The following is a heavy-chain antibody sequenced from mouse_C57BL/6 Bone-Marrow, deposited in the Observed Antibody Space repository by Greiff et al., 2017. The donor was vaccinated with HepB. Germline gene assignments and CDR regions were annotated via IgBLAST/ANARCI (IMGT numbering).Heavy chain of an antibody. V-gene: IGHV1-50*01. J-gene: IGHJ3*01. D-gene: IGHD3-1*01. Sequence: QVQLQQSGAELVKPGASVKLSCKASGYTFTSYWMQWVKQRPGQGLEWIGEIDPSDSYTNYNQKFKGKATLTVDTSSSTACMQLSSLTSEDSAVYYCARSGVLAAYWGQGTLVTVSA. CDR3: ARSGVLAAY. CDR2: IDPSDSYT. CDR1: GYTFTSYW.